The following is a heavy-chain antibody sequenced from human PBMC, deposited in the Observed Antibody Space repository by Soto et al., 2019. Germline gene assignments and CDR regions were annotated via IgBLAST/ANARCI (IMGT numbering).Heavy chain of an antibody. V-gene: IGHV1-69*13. Sequence: ASVKVSCKASGGTFSSYAISWVRQAPGQGLEWMGGIIPIFGTENYAQKFQGRVTITADESTSTAYMELSSLRAEDTAVYYCARGNCSSTSCYMFSTPGYFDYWGQGTLVTVSS. D-gene: IGHD2-2*02. CDR2: IIPIFGTE. CDR1: GGTFSSYA. CDR3: ARGNCSSTSCYMFSTPGYFDY. J-gene: IGHJ4*02.